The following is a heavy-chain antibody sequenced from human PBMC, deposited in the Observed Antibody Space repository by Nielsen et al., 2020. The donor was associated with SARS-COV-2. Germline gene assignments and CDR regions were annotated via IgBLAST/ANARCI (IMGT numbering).Heavy chain of an antibody. J-gene: IGHJ4*02. CDR2: IYWDDAH. Sequence: SGPTLVKPTQTLTLTCTFSGISLSTSRGSVGWIRQPPGKALEWLAVIYWDDAHHYSPSLKSRLTITKDTSKNQVVLTMTNMDPVDTATYFCAHSTRDTAMAFFDSWGQGTLVTVSS. CDR1: GISLSTSRGS. D-gene: IGHD5-18*01. V-gene: IGHV2-5*02. CDR3: AHSTRDTAMAFFDS.